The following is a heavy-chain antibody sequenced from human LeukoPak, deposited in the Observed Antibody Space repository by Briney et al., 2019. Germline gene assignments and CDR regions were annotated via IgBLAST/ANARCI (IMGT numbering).Heavy chain of an antibody. CDR3: ARDGRSGNFDR. CDR1: GFTFSGYW. D-gene: IGHD1-26*01. Sequence: GGSLRLSCAASGFTFSGYWMHWVRQAPGKGLAWVSVIRSDGSITTYADSVKGRFTISRDTAKNTLYLQMNSLRAEDTAVYYCARDGRSGNFDRWGQGSLVSVSS. J-gene: IGHJ4*02. CDR2: IRSDGSIT. V-gene: IGHV3-74*01.